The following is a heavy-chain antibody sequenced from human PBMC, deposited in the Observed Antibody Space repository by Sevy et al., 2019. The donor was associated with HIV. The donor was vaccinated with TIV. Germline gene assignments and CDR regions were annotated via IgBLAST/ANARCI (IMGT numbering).Heavy chain of an antibody. CDR2: ISYDGSNK. CDR1: GFTFSSYA. V-gene: IGHV3-30-3*01. CDR3: ARDHRAQGQWLATSGAFDI. J-gene: IGHJ3*02. Sequence: GGSLRLSCAASGFTFSSYAMHWVRQAPGKGLEWVAVISYDGSNKYYADSVKGRFTISRDNSKNTLYLQMNSLRAEDTAVYYCARDHRAQGQWLATSGAFDIWGQGTMVTVSS. D-gene: IGHD6-19*01.